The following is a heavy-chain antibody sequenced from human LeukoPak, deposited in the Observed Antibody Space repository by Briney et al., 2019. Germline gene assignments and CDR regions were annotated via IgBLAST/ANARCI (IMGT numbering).Heavy chain of an antibody. CDR1: GGSISSSNW. V-gene: IGHV4-4*02. J-gene: IGHJ4*02. D-gene: IGHD6-13*01. Sequence: SETLSLTCAVSGGSISSSNWWSWVRQPPGKGLEWIGEIYHSGSTNYNPSLKSRVTISVDKSKNQFSLKLSSVTAADTAVYYCARYWTIAAAGYYFDYWGQGTLVTVSS. CDR3: ARYWTIAAAGYYFDY. CDR2: IYHSGST.